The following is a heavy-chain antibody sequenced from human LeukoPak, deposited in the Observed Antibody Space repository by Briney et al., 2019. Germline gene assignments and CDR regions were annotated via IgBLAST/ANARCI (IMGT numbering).Heavy chain of an antibody. Sequence: SETLSLTCTVSGGSISSSSYYWGWIRQPPGKGLEWIGSTYYSGSTYYNPSLKSRVTISVDTSKNQFSLKLSSVTAADTAVYYCARQGAYCGGDCYQYYYGMDVWGQGTTVTVSS. J-gene: IGHJ6*02. V-gene: IGHV4-39*01. CDR1: GGSISSSSYY. CDR3: ARQGAYCGGDCYQYYYGMDV. CDR2: TYYSGST. D-gene: IGHD2-21*02.